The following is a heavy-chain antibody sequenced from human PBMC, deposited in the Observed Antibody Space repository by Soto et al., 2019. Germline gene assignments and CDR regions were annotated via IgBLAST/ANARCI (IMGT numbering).Heavy chain of an antibody. CDR2: INHSGST. V-gene: IGHV4-34*01. D-gene: IGHD3-22*01. Sequence: SETLSLTCAVYGGSFSGYYWSWIRQPPGKGLEWIGEINHSGSTNYNPSLKSRVTISVDTSKNQFSLKLKSVTAADTAVFYCAGLFPYVSSGYHLNYLGQGTLVTV. CDR1: GGSFSGYY. J-gene: IGHJ4*02. CDR3: AGLFPYVSSGYHLNY.